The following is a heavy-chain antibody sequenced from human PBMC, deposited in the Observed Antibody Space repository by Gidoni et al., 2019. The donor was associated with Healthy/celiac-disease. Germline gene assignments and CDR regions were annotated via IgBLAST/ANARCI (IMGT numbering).Heavy chain of an antibody. D-gene: IGHD4-17*01. CDR2: RWDEGRNK. V-gene: IGHV3-33*01. CDR3: ARDRLYGDYVPEYYYYGMDV. Sequence: QVQLVESGGGVVQPGRSLRLSCAASGFTFSSYGLHWVRQAPGQGLAWVAVRWDEGRNKYYAGAVKGRFTISRDNSKNTRYLQMNSLRAEDTAVYYCARDRLYGDYVPEYYYYGMDVWGQGTTVTVSS. CDR1: GFTFSSYG. J-gene: IGHJ6*02.